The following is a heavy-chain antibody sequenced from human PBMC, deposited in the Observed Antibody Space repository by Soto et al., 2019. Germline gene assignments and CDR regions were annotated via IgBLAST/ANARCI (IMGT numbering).Heavy chain of an antibody. J-gene: IGHJ6*03. CDR3: ARVVVPAAMTYYYYYMDV. D-gene: IGHD2-2*01. CDR2: INHSGST. CDR1: GGSFSGYY. V-gene: IGHV4-34*01. Sequence: SETLSLTCAVYGGSFSGYYWSWIRQPPGKGLEWIGEINHSGSTNYNPSLKSRVTISVDTSKNQFSPKLSSVTAADTAVYYCARVVVPAAMTYYYYYMDVWGKGTTVTVSS.